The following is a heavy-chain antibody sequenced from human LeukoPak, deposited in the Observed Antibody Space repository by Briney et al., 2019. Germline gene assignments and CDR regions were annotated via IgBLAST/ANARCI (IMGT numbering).Heavy chain of an antibody. D-gene: IGHD3-22*01. CDR2: IYPGDSDT. V-gene: IGHV5-51*01. Sequence: GESLKISCKGSGYSFTSYWIGWVRQMPGKGLEWMGIIYPGDSDTRYSPSFQGQVTISADKSISTAYLQWSSLKASDTAMYYCARQGRYYYDSSGPFDIWGQGTMVTVSS. J-gene: IGHJ3*02. CDR3: ARQGRYYYDSSGPFDI. CDR1: GYSFTSYW.